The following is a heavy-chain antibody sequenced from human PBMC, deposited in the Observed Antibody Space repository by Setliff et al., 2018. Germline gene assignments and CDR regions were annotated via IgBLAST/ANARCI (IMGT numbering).Heavy chain of an antibody. CDR3: ARVRRVVIAYYYYMDV. D-gene: IGHD2-21*01. Sequence: SETLSLTCAVYGGSFSDYYWSWIRQPPGKGLEWIGEINHSGSTSYNPSLKSRVTISVDTSKNQFSLKLSSVTAADTAVYYCARVRRVVIAYYYYMDVWGKGTTVTVSS. V-gene: IGHV4-34*01. J-gene: IGHJ6*03. CDR2: INHSGST. CDR1: GGSFSDYY.